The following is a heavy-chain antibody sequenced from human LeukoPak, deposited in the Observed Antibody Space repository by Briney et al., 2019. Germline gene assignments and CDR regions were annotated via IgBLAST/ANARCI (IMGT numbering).Heavy chain of an antibody. D-gene: IGHD3-16*01. V-gene: IGHV4-38-2*02. CDR3: AREGAVPGIDP. J-gene: IGHJ5*02. Sequence: SETLSLTCAVSGYSITSGFSWGWIRQPPGKGLEWIGTISHGGTTDYKSTLGSRLTISMDTSKNLFSLRLTSVTAADTAVYYCAREGAVPGIDPWGQGTLVTVSS. CDR2: ISHGGTT. CDR1: GYSITSGFS.